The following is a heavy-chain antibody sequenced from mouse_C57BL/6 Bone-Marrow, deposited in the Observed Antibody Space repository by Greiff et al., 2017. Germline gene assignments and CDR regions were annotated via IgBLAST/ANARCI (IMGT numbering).Heavy chain of an antibody. CDR1: GYTFTSYW. CDR2: IHPNSGST. J-gene: IGHJ4*01. Sequence: QVQLQQPGAELVKPGASVKLSCKASGYTFTSYWMHWVKQRPGQGLEWIGMIHPNSGSTNYNEKFKSKATLTVEKSSSTAYMQLSSLTSEDSAVYYCARVHYYGSPFYYAMDYWGQGTSVTVSS. V-gene: IGHV1-64*01. CDR3: ARVHYYGSPFYYAMDY. D-gene: IGHD1-1*01.